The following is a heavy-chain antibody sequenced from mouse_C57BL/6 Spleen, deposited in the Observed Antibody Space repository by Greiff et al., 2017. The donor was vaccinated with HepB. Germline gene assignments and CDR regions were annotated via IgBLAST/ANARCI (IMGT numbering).Heavy chain of an antibody. J-gene: IGHJ1*03. D-gene: IGHD1-1*01. CDR3: ARPRGDYGSSPYWYFDV. Sequence: VQLQQSGPELVKPGASVKMSCKASGYTFTDYNMHWVKQSHGKSLEWIGYINPNNGGTSYNQKFKGKATLTVNKSSSTAYMELRSLTSEDSAVYYCARPRGDYGSSPYWYFDVWGTGTTVTVSS. V-gene: IGHV1-22*01. CDR2: INPNNGGT. CDR1: GYTFTDYN.